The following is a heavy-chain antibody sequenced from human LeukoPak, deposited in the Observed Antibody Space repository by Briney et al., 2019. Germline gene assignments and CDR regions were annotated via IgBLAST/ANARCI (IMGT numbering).Heavy chain of an antibody. V-gene: IGHV3-30*04. D-gene: IGHD1-26*01. CDR1: GFTFSSYE. Sequence: GGSLRLSCAASGFTFSSYEMNWVRQAPGKGLEWVAVVSYDGSNKYYADSVKGRFTISRDNSKNTLYLQMNSLRAEDTAVYYCARGGMWELLSPPFDYWGQGTLVTVSS. CDR2: VSYDGSNK. CDR3: ARGGMWELLSPPFDY. J-gene: IGHJ4*02.